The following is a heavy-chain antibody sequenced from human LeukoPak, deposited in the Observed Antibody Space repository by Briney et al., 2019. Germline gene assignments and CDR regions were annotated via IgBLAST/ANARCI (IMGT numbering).Heavy chain of an antibody. J-gene: IGHJ4*02. CDR3: ARMSGSRLPGY. V-gene: IGHV3-48*01. CDR1: GGSISSYY. Sequence: PSGTLSLTCTVSGGSISSYYWSWVRQVPGKGLEWISYISSSSSARYYAGSVKGRFTISRDDASNSLYLQMNSLRAEDTAIYYCARMSGSRLPGYWGQGALVTVSS. CDR2: ISSSSSAR. D-gene: IGHD3-3*01.